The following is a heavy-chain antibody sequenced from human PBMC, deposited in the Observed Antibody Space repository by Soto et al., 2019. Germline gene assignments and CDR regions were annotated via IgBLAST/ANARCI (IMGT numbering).Heavy chain of an antibody. Sequence: SETLSLTCAVYGGSFSGYHWSWIRQPPGKGLEWIGEINHSGSTNYNPSLKSRVTISVDTSKNQFSLKLSSVTAADTAVYYCARGEGYDFWSGYYSAKSSGWYNYWGQGTLVTV. CDR2: INHSGST. V-gene: IGHV4-34*01. J-gene: IGHJ4*02. D-gene: IGHD3-3*01. CDR3: ARGEGYDFWSGYYSAKSSGWYNY. CDR1: GGSFSGYH.